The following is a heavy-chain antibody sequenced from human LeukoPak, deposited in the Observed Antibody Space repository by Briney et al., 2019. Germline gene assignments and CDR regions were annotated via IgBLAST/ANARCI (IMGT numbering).Heavy chain of an antibody. V-gene: IGHV3-30*03. Sequence: GRSLRLSCAASGFTFSSHGMHWVRQAPGKGLEWVAVIPFDGGNKYYADSVKGRFTISRDNSKNTLYLQLNSLRAEDTAVYYCASTRSSDFDYWGQGTLVTVSS. CDR3: ASTRSSDFDY. J-gene: IGHJ4*02. CDR1: GFTFSSHG. D-gene: IGHD6-6*01. CDR2: IPFDGGNK.